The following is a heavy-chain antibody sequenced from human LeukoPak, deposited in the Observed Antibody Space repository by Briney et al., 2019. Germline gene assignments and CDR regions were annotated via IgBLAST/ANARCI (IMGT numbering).Heavy chain of an antibody. CDR3: AREYYFSHIDG. Sequence: GGSLRLSCVASGFTFSRYWMHWVRQAPGKGLVWVSRINSDGRSTNYADSVKGRFSISRDNAENTLYLQMNSLRVEDTAMYYCAREYYFSHIDGWGKGTTVTVSS. D-gene: IGHD3-10*01. CDR2: INSDGRST. J-gene: IGHJ6*03. V-gene: IGHV3-74*01. CDR1: GFTFSRYW.